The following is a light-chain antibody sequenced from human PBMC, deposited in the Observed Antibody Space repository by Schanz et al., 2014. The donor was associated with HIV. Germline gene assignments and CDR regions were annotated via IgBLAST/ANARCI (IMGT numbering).Light chain of an antibody. CDR2: DVS. J-gene: IGLJ2*01. CDR1: SSDVGGHNY. Sequence: QSALTQPPSASGSPGQSVTISCTGTSSDVGGHNYVSWYQHHPGKAPKLMIYDVSNRPSGVSSRFSGSKSGNTASLTISGLQAEDEADYYCSSYTSSSTLVFGGGTKLTVL. CDR3: SSYTSSSTLV. V-gene: IGLV2-14*03.